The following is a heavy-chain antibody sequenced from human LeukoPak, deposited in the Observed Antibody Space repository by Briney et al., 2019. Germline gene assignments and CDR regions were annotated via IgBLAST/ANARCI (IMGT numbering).Heavy chain of an antibody. CDR3: AKDAGGNGPYFYGMDV. D-gene: IGHD4-23*01. J-gene: IGHJ6*02. V-gene: IGHV3-9*01. CDR1: GFAFHHYA. CDR2: INWNSDTK. Sequence: GGSLRLSCVGSGFAFHHYAMHWVRRPPGKGLEWVSAINWNSDTKAYADSVKGRFTISRDRARNSLYLQMDSLRPEDTALYYCAKDAGGNGPYFYGMDVWGQGTSVTVSS.